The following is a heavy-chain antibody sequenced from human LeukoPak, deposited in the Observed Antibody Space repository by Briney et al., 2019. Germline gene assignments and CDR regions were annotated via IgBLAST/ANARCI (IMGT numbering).Heavy chain of an antibody. J-gene: IGHJ4*02. CDR2: INHSGST. D-gene: IGHD6-19*01. CDR3: ARAQHRGWYTSDY. V-gene: IGHV4-34*01. Sequence: SETLSLTCAVYGGSFSGYYWSWIRQPPGKGLEWIGEINHSGSTNYSPSLKSRVTISVDTSKNQFSLKLTSVTAADTAVYYCARAQHRGWYTSDYWGQGTLVTVSS. CDR1: GGSFSGYY.